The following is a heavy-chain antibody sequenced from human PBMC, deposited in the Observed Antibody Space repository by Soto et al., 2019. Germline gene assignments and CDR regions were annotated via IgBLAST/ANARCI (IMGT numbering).Heavy chain of an antibody. J-gene: IGHJ4*02. V-gene: IGHV4-30-4*01. CDR1: GGSISSGDYY. Sequence: SETLSLTCTVSGGSISSGDYYWSWIRRPPGKGLEWIGYIYYSGSTYYNPSLKSRVTISVDTSKNQFSLKLSSVTAADTAVYYCASRYSSSHFDYWGQGTLVTVSS. D-gene: IGHD6-13*01. CDR3: ASRYSSSHFDY. CDR2: IYYSGST.